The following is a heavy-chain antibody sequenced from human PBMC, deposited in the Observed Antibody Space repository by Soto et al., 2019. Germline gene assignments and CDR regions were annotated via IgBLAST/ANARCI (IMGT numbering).Heavy chain of an antibody. J-gene: IGHJ3*02. CDR1: GGSFSGYY. CDR3: ARGTRIVATYTTLYNHDAFDI. V-gene: IGHV4-34*01. CDR2: INHSGST. Sequence: SETLSLTCAVYGGSFSGYYWSWIRQPPGKGLEWIGEINHSGSTNYNPSLKSRVTISVDTSKNQFSLKLSSVTAADTAVYYCARGTRIVATYTTLYNHDAFDIWGQGTMVTVSS. D-gene: IGHD5-12*01.